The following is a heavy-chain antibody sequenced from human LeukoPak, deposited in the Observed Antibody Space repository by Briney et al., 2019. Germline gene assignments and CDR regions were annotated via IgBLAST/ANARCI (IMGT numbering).Heavy chain of an antibody. D-gene: IGHD6-25*01. CDR1: GGSISSSY. J-gene: IGHJ4*02. V-gene: IGHV4-59*01. Sequence: SETLSLTCTVSGGSISSSYWIWIRQPPGKGLEWIGYIYYSGSTNYNPSLKSRVPISVDTSKNQFSLKLSSVTAADTAVYYCARDRSGFEYWGQGTLVTVSS. CDR3: ARDRSGFEY. CDR2: IYYSGST.